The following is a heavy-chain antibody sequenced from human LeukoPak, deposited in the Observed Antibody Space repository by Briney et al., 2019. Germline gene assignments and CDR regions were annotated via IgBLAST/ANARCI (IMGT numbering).Heavy chain of an antibody. V-gene: IGHV4-38-2*01. CDR2: IYHSGST. Sequence: SETLSLTCAVSGYSISSGYYWGWIRQPPGKGLEWIGSIYHSGSTYYNPSLKSRVTISVDTSKNQFSLKLSSVTAADTAVYYCARGVGYSYGYRTYYYYMDVWGKGTTVTVSS. J-gene: IGHJ6*03. CDR1: GYSISSGYY. D-gene: IGHD5-18*01. CDR3: ARGVGYSYGYRTYYYYMDV.